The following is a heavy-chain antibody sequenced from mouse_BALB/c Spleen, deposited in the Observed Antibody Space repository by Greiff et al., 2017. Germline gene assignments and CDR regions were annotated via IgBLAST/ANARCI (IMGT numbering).Heavy chain of an antibody. CDR2: INPSSGYT. V-gene: IGHV1-4*02. J-gene: IGHJ1*01. CDR1: GYTFTSYT. CDR3: ADGSYWYFDV. Sequence: VQLQQSAAELARPGASVKMSCKASGYTFTSYTMHWVKQRPGQGLEWIGYINPSSGYTEYNQKFKDKTTLTADKSSSTAYMQLSSLTSEDSAVYYCADGSYWYFDVWGAGTTVTVSS.